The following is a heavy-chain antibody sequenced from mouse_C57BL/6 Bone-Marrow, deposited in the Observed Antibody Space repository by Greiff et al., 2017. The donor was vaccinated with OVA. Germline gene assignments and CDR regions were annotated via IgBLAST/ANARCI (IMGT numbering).Heavy chain of an antibody. D-gene: IGHD1-1*01. Sequence: EVQLVESGGDLVKPGGSLKLSCAASGFTFSSYGMSWVRQTPDKRLEWVATISSGGSYTYYPDSVKGRFTISRDNAKNTLYLQMSSLKSEDTAMYYCARGGYGSWYFDYWGQGTTPTVSS. CDR3: ARGGYGSWYFDY. CDR2: ISSGGSYT. V-gene: IGHV5-6*01. J-gene: IGHJ2*01. CDR1: GFTFSSYG.